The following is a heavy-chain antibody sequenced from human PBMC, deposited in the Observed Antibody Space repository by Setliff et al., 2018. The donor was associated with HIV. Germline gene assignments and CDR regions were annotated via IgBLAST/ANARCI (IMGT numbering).Heavy chain of an antibody. J-gene: IGHJ5*02. CDR3: ARNAVPHYYDSSGPS. CDR2: LNYDGVT. CDR1: GGSFSGSY. D-gene: IGHD3-22*01. V-gene: IGHV4-34*01. Sequence: SETLSLTCAVYGGSFSGSYWSWIRQPPGKGLEWIGELNYDGVTNHNPSLRSRVTISVDTSRKQWSLRLKSVTAADTAVYYCARNAVPHYYDSSGPSWGPGTLVTVSS.